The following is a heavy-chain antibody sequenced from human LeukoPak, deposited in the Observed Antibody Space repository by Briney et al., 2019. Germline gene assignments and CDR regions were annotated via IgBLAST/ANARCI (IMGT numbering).Heavy chain of an antibody. Sequence: SETLSLTCTVSGGFISSYYWSWIRQPPGKGLGWIGYIYYSGSTNYNPSLKSRVTISVDTSKNQFSLKLSSVTAADTAVYYCARLAPIVVVPAALDYWGQGTLVTVSS. CDR1: GGFISSYY. CDR2: IYYSGST. V-gene: IGHV4-59*01. D-gene: IGHD2-2*01. J-gene: IGHJ4*02. CDR3: ARLAPIVVVPAALDY.